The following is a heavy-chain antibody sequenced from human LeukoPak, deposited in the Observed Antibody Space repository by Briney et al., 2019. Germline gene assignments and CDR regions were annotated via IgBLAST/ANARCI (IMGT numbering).Heavy chain of an antibody. D-gene: IGHD5-18*01. CDR2: IIPSGHTT. J-gene: IGHJ4*02. CDR1: GFTFSSHG. V-gene: IGHV3-23*01. Sequence: PGGSLRLSCVASGFTFSSHGMNWVRQAPGRGLEWVSGIIPSGHTTYYADSVKGRFTISRDNSKNTLYLQMNSLRAEDTAVYYCARVEGYTFGYTFDYWGQGTLVTVSS. CDR3: ARVEGYTFGYTFDY.